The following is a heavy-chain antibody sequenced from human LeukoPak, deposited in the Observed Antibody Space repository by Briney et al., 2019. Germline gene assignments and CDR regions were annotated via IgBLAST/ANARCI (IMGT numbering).Heavy chain of an antibody. J-gene: IGHJ4*02. Sequence: PGGSLRLSCAASGFTFSSYAMHWVRQAPGKGLEWVSGISGSDGSTYYADSVKGRFTISRDNSKNTLYLQMNSLRAEDTAVYYCARENSGYGELDYWGQGTLVTVSS. V-gene: IGHV3-23*01. CDR1: GFTFSSYA. CDR3: ARENSGYGELDY. CDR2: ISGSDGST. D-gene: IGHD5-12*01.